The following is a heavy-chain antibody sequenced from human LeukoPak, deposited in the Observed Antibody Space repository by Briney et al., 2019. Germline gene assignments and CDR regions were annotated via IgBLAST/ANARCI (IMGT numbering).Heavy chain of an antibody. CDR1: GFTFDDYA. J-gene: IGHJ4*02. CDR2: ISWNSGSI. CDR3: AKESHSSGWRGYYFDY. Sequence: PGRSLRLSCAASGFTFDDYAMPWVRQAPGKGLEWVSGISWNSGSIGYADSVKGRFTISRDNAKNSLYLQMNSLRAEDTALYYCAKESHSSGWRGYYFDYWGQGTLVTVSS. D-gene: IGHD6-19*01. V-gene: IGHV3-9*01.